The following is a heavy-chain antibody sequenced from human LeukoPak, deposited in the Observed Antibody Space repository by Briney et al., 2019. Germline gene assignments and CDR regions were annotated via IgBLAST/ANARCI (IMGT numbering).Heavy chain of an antibody. D-gene: IGHD1-1*01. Sequence: GGSLRLSCAASGFTFSNYDMHWVRQAPGKGLEWVAVISYDGSNKYLADSVKGRFTISRDNSRNTLYLQMNSLRAEDTAVYYCATPYNFGYYFDYWGQGTLVTVSS. CDR2: ISYDGSNK. CDR3: ATPYNFGYYFDY. V-gene: IGHV3-30*03. J-gene: IGHJ4*02. CDR1: GFTFSNYD.